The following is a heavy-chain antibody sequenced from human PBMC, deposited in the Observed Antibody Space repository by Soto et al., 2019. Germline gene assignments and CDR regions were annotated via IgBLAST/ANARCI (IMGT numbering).Heavy chain of an antibody. Sequence: GGSLRLSCAASGFTVSSNYMSWVRQAPGKGLEWVSVIYSGGSTYYADSVKGRFTISRDNSKNTLYLQMNSLRAEDTAVYYCARFSSWYGYWFDPWGQGTLVTVSS. CDR1: GFTVSSNY. J-gene: IGHJ5*02. CDR3: ARFSSWYGYWFDP. D-gene: IGHD6-13*01. CDR2: IYSGGST. V-gene: IGHV3-53*01.